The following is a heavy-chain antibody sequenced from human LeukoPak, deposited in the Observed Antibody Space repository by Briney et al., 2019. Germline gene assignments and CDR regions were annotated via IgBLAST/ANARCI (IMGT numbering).Heavy chain of an antibody. CDR3: ARVADFWSGYYTTLDY. CDR2: ISAYNGNT. V-gene: IGHV1-18*01. CDR1: GYTFTSYG. Sequence: ASVKVSCKASGYTFTSYGISWVRQAPGQGLEWMGWISAYNGNTNYAQKLQGRVTMTTDTSTSTAYMELRSLRSDDTAVYYCARVADFWSGYYTTLDYWGQGTLVTVSS. D-gene: IGHD3-3*01. J-gene: IGHJ4*02.